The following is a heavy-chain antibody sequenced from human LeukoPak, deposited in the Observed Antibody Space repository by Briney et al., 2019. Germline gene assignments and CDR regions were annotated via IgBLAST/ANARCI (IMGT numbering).Heavy chain of an antibody. D-gene: IGHD3-10*01. CDR3: ANNVYGSGERGQYYYFDY. CDR2: IYFGGRT. J-gene: IGHJ4*02. V-gene: IGHV4-39*07. CDR1: GVSTCGSSYY. Sequence: SERLCLTPAVSGVSTCGSSYYSGWISQPPRKGMEWIGSIYFGGRTYNNPSLESRATISVATSKNQFSLKLSSVAATDTAGYFGANNVYGSGERGQYYYFDYWGQGTLVTVSS.